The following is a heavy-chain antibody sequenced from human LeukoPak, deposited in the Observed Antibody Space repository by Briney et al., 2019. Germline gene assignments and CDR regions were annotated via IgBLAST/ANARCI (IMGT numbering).Heavy chain of an antibody. V-gene: IGHV3-21*01. CDR2: ISSSSSYI. CDR3: ARDKASVWRPFDY. D-gene: IGHD3-16*01. CDR1: GFTFSSYS. Sequence: PGGSLRLPCAASGFTFSSYSMTWVRQAPGKGLEWVSSISSSSSYIYYADSVKGRFTISRDNAKNSLYLQMNSLRAEDTAVYYCARDKASVWRPFDYWGQGTLVTVSS. J-gene: IGHJ4*02.